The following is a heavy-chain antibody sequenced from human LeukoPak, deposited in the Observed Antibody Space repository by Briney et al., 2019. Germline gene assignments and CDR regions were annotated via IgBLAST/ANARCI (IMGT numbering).Heavy chain of an antibody. D-gene: IGHD5-12*01. CDR3: ARYVYGGYNFDY. J-gene: IGHJ4*02. Sequence: SETLSLTCTVSGGSISTYYWSWIRRPPGKGLEWIGYIYYSGSTNYNPSLKSRVTISLDTSKNQFSLKLTSVTAADTAVYYCARYVYGGYNFDYWGQGTLVTVSS. CDR2: IYYSGST. CDR1: GGSISTYY. V-gene: IGHV4-59*08.